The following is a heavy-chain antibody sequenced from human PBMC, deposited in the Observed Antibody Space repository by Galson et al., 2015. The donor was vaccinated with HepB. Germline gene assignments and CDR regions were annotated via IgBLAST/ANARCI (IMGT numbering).Heavy chain of an antibody. J-gene: IGHJ4*02. Sequence: SLRLSCAASGFTFSSYAMSWVRQAPGKGLEWVSAISGSGGSTYYADSVKGRFTISRDNSKNTLYLQMNSLRAEDTAVYYCAKGEHGSNYYGSGSYYSPLDYWGQGTLVTVSS. V-gene: IGHV3-23*01. D-gene: IGHD3-10*01. CDR2: ISGSGGST. CDR3: AKGEHGSNYYGSGSYYSPLDY. CDR1: GFTFSSYA.